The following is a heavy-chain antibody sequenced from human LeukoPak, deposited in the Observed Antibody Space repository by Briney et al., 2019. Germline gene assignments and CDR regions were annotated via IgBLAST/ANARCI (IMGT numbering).Heavy chain of an antibody. D-gene: IGHD3-22*01. Sequence: GGSLRLSCAASGFTFSSYGMSWVRQAPGKGLEWVSAISGSGGSTYYADSVKGRFTISRDNSKNTLYLQMNSLRAEDTAVYYCAKKHGSSGYYFGEKNWFDPWGQGTLVTVSS. CDR1: GFTFSSYG. V-gene: IGHV3-23*01. CDR2: ISGSGGST. CDR3: AKKHGSSGYYFGEKNWFDP. J-gene: IGHJ5*02.